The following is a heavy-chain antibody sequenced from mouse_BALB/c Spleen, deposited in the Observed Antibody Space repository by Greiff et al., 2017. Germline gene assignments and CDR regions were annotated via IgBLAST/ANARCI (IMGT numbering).Heavy chain of an antibody. CDR2: ISYSGST. D-gene: IGHD2-4*01. V-gene: IGHV3-2*02. CDR3: ARGPMITTGAWFAY. Sequence: EVQLVESGPGLVKPSQSLSLTCTVTGYSITSDYAWNWIRQFPGNKLEWMGYISYSGSTSYNPSLKSRISITRDTSKNQFFLQLNSVTTEDTATYYCARGPMITTGAWFAYWGQGTLVTVSA. J-gene: IGHJ3*01. CDR1: GYSITSDYA.